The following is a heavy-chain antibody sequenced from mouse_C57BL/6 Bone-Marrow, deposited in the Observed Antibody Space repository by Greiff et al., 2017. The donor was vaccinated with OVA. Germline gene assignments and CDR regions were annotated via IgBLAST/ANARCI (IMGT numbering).Heavy chain of an antibody. V-gene: IGHV1-52*01. CDR1: GYTFTSYW. CDR2: IDPSDSET. CDR3: AREDYDYDGEDFDY. J-gene: IGHJ2*01. D-gene: IGHD2-4*01. Sequence: VQLQQPGAELVRPGSSVKLSCKASGYTFTSYWMHWVKQRPIQGLEWIGNIDPSDSETHYNQKFKDKATLTVDKSSSTAYMQLSSLTSEDSAVYYCAREDYDYDGEDFDYWGQGTTLTVSS.